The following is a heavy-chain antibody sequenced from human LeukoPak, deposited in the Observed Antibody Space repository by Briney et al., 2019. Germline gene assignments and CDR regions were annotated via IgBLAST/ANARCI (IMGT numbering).Heavy chain of an antibody. CDR2: ISSSGSTI. D-gene: IGHD3-10*01. J-gene: IGHJ5*02. Sequence: GGSLRLSCAASGFTFSDYYMSWIRQAPGKGLEWVSYISSSGSTIYYADSVKGRFTISRDNAKNSLYLQMNSLRAEDTAVYYCARAYPMVWGVNENWFDPWGQGTLVTVSS. CDR1: GFTFSDYY. CDR3: ARAYPMVWGVNENWFDP. V-gene: IGHV3-11*04.